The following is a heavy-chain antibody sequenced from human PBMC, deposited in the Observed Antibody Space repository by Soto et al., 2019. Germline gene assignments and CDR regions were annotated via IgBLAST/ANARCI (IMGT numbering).Heavy chain of an antibody. J-gene: IGHJ4*02. CDR1: GYTFTDDY. D-gene: IGHD6-19*01. CDR3: AKSRSQWLSSLHD. V-gene: IGHV1-2*02. Sequence: QVQLVESGGGVVQPGTSLRLSCATSGYTFTDDYLHWVRQAPGQGLEWVAWIHPKSGSTFYAQRLQGRVSVTRDTAISTAYLEVTGLTSDDTAVYYCAKSRSQWLSSLHDWGQGSLITVSS. CDR2: IHPKSGST.